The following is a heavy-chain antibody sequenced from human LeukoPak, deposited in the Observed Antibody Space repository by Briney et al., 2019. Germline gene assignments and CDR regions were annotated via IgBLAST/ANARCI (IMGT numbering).Heavy chain of an antibody. CDR3: ARDLVGRDGYSFYGGH. CDR2: IYSGGRT. CDR1: GFTFSSYA. J-gene: IGHJ4*02. V-gene: IGHV3-53*01. Sequence: GGSLRLSCAASGFTFSSYAMSWVRQAPGKGLEWVSIIYSGGRTYYADSVKGRFTISRDNSKNTLYLQMNSLRAEDTAVYYCARDLVGRDGYSFYGGHWGQGTLVTVSS. D-gene: IGHD5-24*01.